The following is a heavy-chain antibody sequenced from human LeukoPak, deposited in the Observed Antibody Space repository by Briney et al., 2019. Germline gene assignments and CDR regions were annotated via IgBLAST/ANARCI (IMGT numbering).Heavy chain of an antibody. CDR3: ARVLGTSSWYDAFAF. V-gene: IGHV1-2*02. CDR2: ITPSSGYA. Sequence: ASLKVSCKASGFTFIDYYLYSVRQAPGQGLEWMGWITPSSGYASNAQKFRGRISMTRDTSISTAFMELSRLTTDDTAVYYCARVLGTSSWYDAFAFWGQGTMVTVSS. CDR1: GFTFIDYY. J-gene: IGHJ3*01. D-gene: IGHD6-19*01.